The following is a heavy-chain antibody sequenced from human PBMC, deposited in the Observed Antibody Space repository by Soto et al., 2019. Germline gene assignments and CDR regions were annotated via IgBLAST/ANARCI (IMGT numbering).Heavy chain of an antibody. V-gene: IGHV3-23*01. J-gene: IGHJ6*02. CDR3: AKKSGTGMDV. D-gene: IGHD1-7*01. CDR2: ISGSGGST. CDR1: GFTFSTYA. Sequence: GGSLRLSCAASGFTFSTYAMSWVRQAPGKGLEWVSSISGSGGSTHYADSVKGRFTISRDNSKNTVYLQMNSLRAEDTAVYYCAKKSGTGMDVWGQGTTVTVSS.